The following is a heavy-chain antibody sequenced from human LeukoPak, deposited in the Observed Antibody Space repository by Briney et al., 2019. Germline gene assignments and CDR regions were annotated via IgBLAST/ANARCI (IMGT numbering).Heavy chain of an antibody. Sequence: GGSLRLSCAASGFTFSSYVMHWVRQAPGKGLEWVSSISSSSSSIYYADSVKGRFTISRDNAKNSLYLQMNSLRAEDTAVYYCARASKYYYDSSGYPLDYWGQGTLVTVSS. J-gene: IGHJ4*02. CDR2: ISSSSSSI. D-gene: IGHD3-22*01. CDR3: ARASKYYYDSSGYPLDY. CDR1: GFTFSSYV. V-gene: IGHV3-21*01.